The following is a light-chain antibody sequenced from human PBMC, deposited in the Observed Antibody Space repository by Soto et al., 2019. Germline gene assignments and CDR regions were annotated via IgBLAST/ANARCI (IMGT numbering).Light chain of an antibody. V-gene: IGLV2-14*01. J-gene: IGLJ2*01. CDR3: SSYTSSSILYVV. CDR1: NNEVVVYNY. Sequence: QSALTQPASVSGSPGQSITISCTGKNNEVVVYNYVSWYQQHPGKAPKFMIYDVSNRPSGVSNRFSGSKSGNTASLTISGLQAEDEADYYCSSYTSSSILYVVFGGGTKVTVL. CDR2: DVS.